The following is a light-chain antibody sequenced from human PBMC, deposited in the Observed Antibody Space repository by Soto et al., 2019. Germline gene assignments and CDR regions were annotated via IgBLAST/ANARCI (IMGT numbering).Light chain of an antibody. CDR3: QQYGSSPRP. V-gene: IGKV3-20*01. CDR2: GAS. J-gene: IGKJ1*01. CDR1: QSIRSNY. Sequence: EIVLTHSPGTLSLSPCERATLSASASQSIRSNYLAWYQQKPGQAPRLLIYGASTRATGIPDRFSGSGSGTDFTLTIGRLEPEDFAVYYCQQYGSSPRPFGQGTKVDIK.